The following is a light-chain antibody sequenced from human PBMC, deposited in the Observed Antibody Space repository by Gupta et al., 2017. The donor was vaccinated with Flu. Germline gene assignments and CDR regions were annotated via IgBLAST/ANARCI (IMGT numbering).Light chain of an antibody. CDR3: SSYENSRTV. J-gene: IGLJ2*01. V-gene: IGLV2-14*01. CDR1: TSEVVDYNY. Sequence: SSTSACTGATSEVVDYNYVSWYQHHPGTAHKLIIYEATNRPSGVSTRFSGSKSGNTAALTISGRQTEDEAHYYCSSYENSRTVFGGGTKLTVL. CDR2: EAT.